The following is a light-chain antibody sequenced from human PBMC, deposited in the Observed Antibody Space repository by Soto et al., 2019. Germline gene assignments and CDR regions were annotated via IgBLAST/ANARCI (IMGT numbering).Light chain of an antibody. V-gene: IGLV2-14*03. CDR1: SSDVGAYNY. Sequence: QAVVTQPASVSGSPGQSITISCTGTSSDVGAYNYVCWYQQHPGKAPKLMIYDVTNRPSGVSSRFSGSKSRNTASLTISGLQAEDEADYYCNSYTGSSSPYVFGTGTQLTVL. J-gene: IGLJ1*01. CDR3: NSYTGSSSPYV. CDR2: DVT.